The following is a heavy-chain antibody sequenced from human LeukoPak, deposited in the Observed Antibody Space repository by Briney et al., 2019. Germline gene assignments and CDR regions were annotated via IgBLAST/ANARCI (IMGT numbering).Heavy chain of an antibody. CDR1: GGTFSSYA. V-gene: IGHV1-18*01. J-gene: IGHJ3*02. CDR3: ARAAVAVRSSAFDI. D-gene: IGHD6-19*01. Sequence: GASVKVSCKASGGTFSSYAISWVRQAPGQGLEWMGWISAYNGNTNYAQKLQGRVTMTTDTSTSTAYMELRSLRSDDTAVYYCARAAVAVRSSAFDIWGQGTMVTVSS. CDR2: ISAYNGNT.